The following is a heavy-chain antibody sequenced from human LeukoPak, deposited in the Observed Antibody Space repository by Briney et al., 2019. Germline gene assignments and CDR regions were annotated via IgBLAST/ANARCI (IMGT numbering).Heavy chain of an antibody. D-gene: IGHD3-22*01. CDR2: INPNSGGT. V-gene: IGHV1-2*02. CDR1: GYTFTGYY. CDR3: AREALGYYYDSSGPNFDY. J-gene: IGHJ4*02. Sequence: ASVKVSCKASGYTFTGYYMHWVRQAPGQGLESMGWINPNSGGTNYAQKFQGRVTMTRDTSISTAYMELSRLRSDDTAVYYCAREALGYYYDSSGPNFDYWGQGTLVTVSS.